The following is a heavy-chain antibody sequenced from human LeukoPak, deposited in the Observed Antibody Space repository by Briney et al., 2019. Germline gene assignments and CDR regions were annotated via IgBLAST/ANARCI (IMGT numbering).Heavy chain of an antibody. D-gene: IGHD6-19*01. V-gene: IGHV1-69*13. CDR2: IVPIFGTA. Sequence: SVKVSCKASGGTFSSYAISWVRQAPGQGLEWMGGIVPIFGTANYAQKFQGRVTITADESTSTAYMELSSLRSEDTAVYYCARGRLAQWLVGGVGYYFDYWGQGTLVTVSS. J-gene: IGHJ4*02. CDR3: ARGRLAQWLVGGVGYYFDY. CDR1: GGTFSSYA.